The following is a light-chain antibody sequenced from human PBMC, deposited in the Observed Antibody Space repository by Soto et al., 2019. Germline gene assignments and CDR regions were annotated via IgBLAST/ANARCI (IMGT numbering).Light chain of an antibody. CDR3: RQYASSPPT. Sequence: EIVLTQSPGTLSLSPGERATLSCRASQSVSRSYLAWYQQKPGQPPRLLIYGASNRATGIPDRFSGSGSGTDFTLTIGRLGPEDFAVYYCRQYASSPPTFGGGTKVEIK. J-gene: IGKJ4*01. CDR1: QSVSRSY. CDR2: GAS. V-gene: IGKV3-20*01.